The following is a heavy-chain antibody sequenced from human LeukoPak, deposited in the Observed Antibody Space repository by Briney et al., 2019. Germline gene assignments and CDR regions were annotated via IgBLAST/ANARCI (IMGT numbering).Heavy chain of an antibody. J-gene: IGHJ4*02. CDR2: IYSGGST. CDR3: ARGTGPFDY. CDR1: GFTVSSNY. Sequence: GGSLRLSCAAPGFTVSSNYMSWVRQAPGKGLEWVSVIYSGGSTYYADSVKGRFTISRDNSKNTLYLQMNSLRAEDNAVYYCARGTGPFDYWGQGTLVTVSS. D-gene: IGHD7-27*01. V-gene: IGHV3-53*01.